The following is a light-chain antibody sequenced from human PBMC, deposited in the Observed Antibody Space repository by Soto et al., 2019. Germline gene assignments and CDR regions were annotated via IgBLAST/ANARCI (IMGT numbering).Light chain of an antibody. Sequence: QSVLTQLPSASGTPGQRVTISCSGSRYNIGSNTVSWYQQVPGTAPRLLLYRNNLRPSGVPDRFSGSKSDTSASLAISGLQSEDEADYYCAAWDDSQNGYVVFGGGTKVTVL. V-gene: IGLV1-44*01. CDR1: RYNIGSNT. CDR2: RNN. J-gene: IGLJ2*01. CDR3: AAWDDSQNGYVV.